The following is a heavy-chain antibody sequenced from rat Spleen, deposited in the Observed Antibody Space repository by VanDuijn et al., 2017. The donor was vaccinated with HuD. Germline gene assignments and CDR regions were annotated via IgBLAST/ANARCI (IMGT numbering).Heavy chain of an antibody. J-gene: IGHJ2*01. Sequence: EVQLVESGGGLVQPGRSLKLSCAASGFTFTNYDMAWVRPAPTKGLEWVASISDTGDTTYYPDSVKGRFTISRDNAKSTLYLQMNSLRSEDTATYYCTRASYSGAVMYTTDYWGQGVMVTVSS. CDR2: ISDTGDTT. CDR1: GFTFTNYD. CDR3: TRASYSGAVMYTTDY. D-gene: IGHD1-6*01. V-gene: IGHV5-27*01.